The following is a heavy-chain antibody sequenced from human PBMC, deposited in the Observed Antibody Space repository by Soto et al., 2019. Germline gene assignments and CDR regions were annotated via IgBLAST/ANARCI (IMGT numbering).Heavy chain of an antibody. D-gene: IGHD1-1*01. CDR1: GFTFSSYG. V-gene: IGHV3-30*18. CDR2: ISYDGSNK. Sequence: QVQLVESGGGVVQPGRSLRLSCAASGFTFSSYGMRWVRQAPGKGLEWVAVISYDGSNKYYADSVKGRFTISRDNSKNTLYLQMNSLRADDTAVYYCAKDEATGTGFDYWGQGTLVTVSS. CDR3: AKDEATGTGFDY. J-gene: IGHJ4*02.